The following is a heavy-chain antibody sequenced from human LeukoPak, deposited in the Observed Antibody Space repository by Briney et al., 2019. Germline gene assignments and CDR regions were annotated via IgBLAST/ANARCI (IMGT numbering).Heavy chain of an antibody. CDR2: IIPILGIA. V-gene: IGHV1-69*04. Sequence: SVKVSSKAPSDTTSRSAITSVREAPGQGLEWPGRIIPILGIANYTQKFQGRVPITADKSTSTAYMVLSSLRSEDTAVYYCARDRAGYCSGGSCYSGYYYYGMDVWGQGTTVTVSS. J-gene: IGHJ6*02. D-gene: IGHD2-15*01. CDR1: SDTTSRSA. CDR3: ARDRAGYCSGGSCYSGYYYYGMDV.